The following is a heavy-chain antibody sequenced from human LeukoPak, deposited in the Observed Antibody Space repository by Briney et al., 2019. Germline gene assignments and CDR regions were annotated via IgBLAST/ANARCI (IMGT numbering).Heavy chain of an antibody. V-gene: IGHV3-33*01. J-gene: IGHJ4*02. CDR1: GFTFSSYG. CDR3: ARDPRYYFDY. Sequence: GRSLRLSCAASGFTFSSYGMRWVRQAPGKGLEWVAVIWYDGSNKYYADSVKGRFTISRDNSKNTLYLQMNSLRAEDTAVYYCARDPRYYFDYWGQGTLVTVSS. CDR2: IWYDGSNK.